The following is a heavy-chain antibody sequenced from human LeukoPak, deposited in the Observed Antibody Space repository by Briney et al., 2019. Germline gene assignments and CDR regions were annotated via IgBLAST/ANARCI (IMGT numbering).Heavy chain of an antibody. CDR3: ARPHDTGVGASGRGWSYFDF. D-gene: IGHD6-19*01. V-gene: IGHV5-51*01. Sequence: GESLKISCKGSGYRFTNYWIGWVRQMPGKGLEWMGIINPADGYTRYSPSFQGQVTISTDTSIFTAYLQWSSLKASDTAIYYCARPHDTGVGASGRGWSYFDFWGQGTLITVSS. CDR1: GYRFTNYW. CDR2: INPADGYT. J-gene: IGHJ4*02.